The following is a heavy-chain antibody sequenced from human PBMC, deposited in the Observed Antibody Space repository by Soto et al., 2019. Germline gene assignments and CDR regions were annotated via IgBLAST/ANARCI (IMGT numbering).Heavy chain of an antibody. Sequence: PGGSLRLSCAASGFTFNTYDMHWVRQAPGKGLVWVSRINSDGSSTNYADSVKGRFAISRDNAKNTLFLQMNSLRVEDTAVYYCVRAYDYWGQGTLVTVSS. V-gene: IGHV3-74*01. CDR1: GFTFNTYD. CDR2: INSDGSST. J-gene: IGHJ4*02. CDR3: VRAYDY.